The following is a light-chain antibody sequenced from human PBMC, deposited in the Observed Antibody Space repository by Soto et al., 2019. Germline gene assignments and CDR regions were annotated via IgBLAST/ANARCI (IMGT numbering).Light chain of an antibody. Sequence: EIVMTQSPATLSVSPGERATLSCRASQSVSSNLAWYQQKPGQAPRLPIYVASTRATGIPARFSGSGSGTEFTLTISSLQSEDFAVYYCQQYNNWPRTFGQGTKLEIK. V-gene: IGKV3-15*01. CDR1: QSVSSN. J-gene: IGKJ2*01. CDR2: VAS. CDR3: QQYNNWPRT.